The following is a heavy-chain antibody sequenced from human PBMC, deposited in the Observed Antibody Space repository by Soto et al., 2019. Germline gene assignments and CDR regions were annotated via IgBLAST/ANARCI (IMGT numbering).Heavy chain of an antibody. Sequence: PAGSLRLSCAASGFTFSSYDMHWVRQATGKGLEWVSAIGTAGDTYYPGSVKGRFTISRENAKNSLYLQMNSLRAGDTAVYYCARGGVSGPPNYYYGMDVWGQGTTVTVSS. J-gene: IGHJ6*02. V-gene: IGHV3-13*01. D-gene: IGHD6-25*01. CDR1: GFTFSSYD. CDR2: IGTAGDT. CDR3: ARGGVSGPPNYYYGMDV.